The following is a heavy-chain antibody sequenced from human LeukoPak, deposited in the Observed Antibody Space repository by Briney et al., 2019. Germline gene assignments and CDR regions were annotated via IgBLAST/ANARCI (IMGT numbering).Heavy chain of an antibody. D-gene: IGHD6-19*01. CDR1: GFTFSSYA. Sequence: GGSLRLSCAASGFTFSSYAMHWVRQAPGKGLEWVAVISYDGSNKYYADSVKGRFTISRDNSKNTLYLQMNSLRAEDTAVYYCARDPDSSGWYPSRFDYWGQGTLVTVSS. J-gene: IGHJ4*02. V-gene: IGHV3-30*04. CDR2: ISYDGSNK. CDR3: ARDPDSSGWYPSRFDY.